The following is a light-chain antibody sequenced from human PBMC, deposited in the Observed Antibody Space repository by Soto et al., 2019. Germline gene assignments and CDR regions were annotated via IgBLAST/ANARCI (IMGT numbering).Light chain of an antibody. CDR3: QQYGTSPPNT. CDR2: GAS. J-gene: IGKJ2*01. Sequence: EIVLTQSPGTLSLSPGERATLSCRASQSVSSSYLAWYQQKPGQAPRVLIYGASSRATGIPDRFSGSGSGTEFTLTISRLEPEDFAVYFCQQYGTSPPNTFGQGTKVEIK. V-gene: IGKV3-20*01. CDR1: QSVSSSY.